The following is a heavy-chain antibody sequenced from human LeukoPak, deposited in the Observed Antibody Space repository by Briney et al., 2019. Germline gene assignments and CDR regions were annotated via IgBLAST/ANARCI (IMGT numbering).Heavy chain of an antibody. CDR3: ARAPWLLNWFDP. J-gene: IGHJ5*02. Sequence: SETLSLTCTVSGYSISSGYYWGWIRQPPGKGLEWIGSIYHSGSTYYNPSLKSRVTISVDTSKNQFSLKLSSVTAEDTAVYYCARAPWLLNWFDPWGQGTLVTVSS. CDR2: IYHSGST. V-gene: IGHV4-38-2*02. D-gene: IGHD3-9*01. CDR1: GYSISSGYY.